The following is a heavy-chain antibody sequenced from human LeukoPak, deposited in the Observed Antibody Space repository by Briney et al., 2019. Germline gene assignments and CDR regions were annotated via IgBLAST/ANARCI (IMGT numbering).Heavy chain of an antibody. V-gene: IGHV3-23*01. CDR3: AKGASGWYYFDY. J-gene: IGHJ4*02. CDR1: GFTFSSYA. Sequence: PGGSLRLSCAASGFTFSSYAMSWVRQAPGKGLEWVSAISGSGGSTYHADSVKGRFTISRDSSKNTLYLQMNSLRAEDTAVYYCAKGASGWYYFDYWGQGTLVTVSS. CDR2: ISGSGGST. D-gene: IGHD6-19*01.